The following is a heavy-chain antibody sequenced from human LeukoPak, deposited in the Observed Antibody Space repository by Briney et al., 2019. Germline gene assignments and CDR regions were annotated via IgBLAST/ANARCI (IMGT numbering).Heavy chain of an antibody. CDR2: INPNSGGA. Sequence: ASVTVSCKTSGYIFTDHYMCWVRQAPGQGGEWMGWINPNSGGANYARKFQGRVTMTRDASMSTAYMKLSRLRSDHAAVYYCAKGGLILGERSPFDYGGVGTVVSVS. CDR1: GYIFTDHY. D-gene: IGHD1-26*01. J-gene: IGHJ4*02. CDR3: AKGGLILGERSPFDY. V-gene: IGHV1-2*02.